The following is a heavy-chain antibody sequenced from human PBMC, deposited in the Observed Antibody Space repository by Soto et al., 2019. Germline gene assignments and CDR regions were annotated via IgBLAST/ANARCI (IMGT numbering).Heavy chain of an antibody. J-gene: IGHJ4*02. CDR2: INPNSGGT. CDR3: ASLVHPYDSSGYYYVGDRYYFDY. Sequence: ASVKVSCKASGYTFTGYYMHWVRQAPGQGLEWMGWINPNSGGTNYAQKFQGWVTISVDTSKNQFSLKLSSVTAADTAVYYCASLVHPYDSSGYYYVGDRYYFDYWGQGTLVTVSS. CDR1: GYTFTGYY. V-gene: IGHV1-2*04. D-gene: IGHD3-22*01.